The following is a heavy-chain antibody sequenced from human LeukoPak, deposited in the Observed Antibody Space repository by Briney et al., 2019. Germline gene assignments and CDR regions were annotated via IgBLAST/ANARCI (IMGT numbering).Heavy chain of an antibody. J-gene: IGHJ4*02. Sequence: SETLSLTCTVSGGSISSYYWSWSRQPPGKGLEWIGYIYYSGSTNYNPSLKSRVTISVDTSKNQFSLKLSSVTAADTAVYYCARGYGGYSWSADYWGQGTLVTVSS. V-gene: IGHV4-59*01. CDR3: ARGYGGYSWSADY. CDR1: GGSISSYY. D-gene: IGHD5-18*01. CDR2: IYYSGST.